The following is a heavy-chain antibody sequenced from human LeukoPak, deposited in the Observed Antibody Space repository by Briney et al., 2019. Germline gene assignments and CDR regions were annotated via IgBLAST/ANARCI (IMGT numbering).Heavy chain of an antibody. D-gene: IGHD1-7*01. Sequence: GGSLRLSCAASGFTFSSYAMHWVRQAPGKGLERVAVISYDGSNTYYADSVKGRITISRDNSKNTLYLEVNSLRAEDMAVYYCGRHIYPWKYADGFNISGQGTMVTVSS. CDR1: GFTFSSYA. J-gene: IGHJ3*02. V-gene: IGHV3-30*04. CDR3: GRHIYPWKYADGFNI. CDR2: ISYDGSNT.